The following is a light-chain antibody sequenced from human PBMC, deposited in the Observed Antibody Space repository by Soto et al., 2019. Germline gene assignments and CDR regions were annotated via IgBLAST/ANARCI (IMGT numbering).Light chain of an antibody. CDR2: WAS. J-gene: IGKJ2*01. V-gene: IGKV4-1*01. Sequence: DIVLTQSPDSLAVSLGERAAINGKSSQTVVYSTSSQSYLAWYQQKPGQPPKLLIYWASTRESGVPDRFSGSGSGTDFTLTINNLQAENVAVYYCQQYYDTPYTFGQGTKLVMK. CDR1: QTVVYSTSSQSY. CDR3: QQYYDTPYT.